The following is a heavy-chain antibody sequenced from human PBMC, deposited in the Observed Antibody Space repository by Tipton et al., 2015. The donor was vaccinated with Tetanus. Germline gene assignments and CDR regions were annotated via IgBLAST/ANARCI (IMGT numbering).Heavy chain of an antibody. D-gene: IGHD3-16*01. J-gene: IGHJ5*02. CDR3: ARDQGGGRVARLNWFGP. CDR2: VSYSGST. CDR1: GASISSNTYY. V-gene: IGHV4-39*07. Sequence: TLSLTCTVSGASISSNTYYWGWIRQPPGKGLEWIASVSYSGSTYYNPSLKGRVTISVDTSNNQFSLRLSSVTAADTAVYYCARDQGGGRVARLNWFGPWGQGTLVTVSS.